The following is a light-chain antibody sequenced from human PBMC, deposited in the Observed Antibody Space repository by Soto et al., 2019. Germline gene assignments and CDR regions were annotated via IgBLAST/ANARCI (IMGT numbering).Light chain of an antibody. CDR2: DVS. Sequence: QSALTQPASVSGSPGQSITISCTGTSSDVGGYNYVSWYQQHPGKAPKLMIYDVSNRPSGVSNRFSGSKSSNTASLAISGLQAEDEADYYCSSYTSSSTAVFGGGTQLTVL. CDR3: SSYTSSSTAV. J-gene: IGLJ2*01. V-gene: IGLV2-14*03. CDR1: SSDVGGYNY.